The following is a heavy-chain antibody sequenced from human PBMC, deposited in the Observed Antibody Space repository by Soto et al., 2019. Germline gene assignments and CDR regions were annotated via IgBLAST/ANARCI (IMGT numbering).Heavy chain of an antibody. Sequence: QLQLQESGPGLVKPSETLSLTCTVSGGSISSSSYYWGWIRQPPGKGLEWIGSMYYSGSTYYNPSLKSRAXIXVXXSTNQLSLKLSSVTAADTAVYYCARHEYADLAIDYWGQGTLGTVSS. V-gene: IGHV4-39*01. D-gene: IGHD4-17*01. J-gene: IGHJ4*02. CDR1: GGSISSSSYY. CDR3: ARHEYADLAIDY. CDR2: MYYSGST.